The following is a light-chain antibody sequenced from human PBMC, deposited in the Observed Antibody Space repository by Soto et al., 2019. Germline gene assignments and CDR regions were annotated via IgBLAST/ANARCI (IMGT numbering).Light chain of an antibody. CDR1: SSDVGGYNY. Sequence: QSALTQPASVSGSPGQSITISCTGTSSDVGGYNYVSWYQQHPGKAPKLMIYEVRNRPSGVSDRFSGSKSGNTASLTISGLQAEDEADYYCSSYSNTGSLVVFGGGTKLTVL. J-gene: IGLJ2*01. CDR3: SSYSNTGSLVV. CDR2: EVR. V-gene: IGLV2-14*03.